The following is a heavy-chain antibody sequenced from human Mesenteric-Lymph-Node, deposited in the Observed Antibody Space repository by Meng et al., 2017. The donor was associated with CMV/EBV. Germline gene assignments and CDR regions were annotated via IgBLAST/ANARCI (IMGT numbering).Heavy chain of an antibody. CDR2: INSDGSST. J-gene: IGHJ3*02. Sequence: FSSYWMHWVRQAPGKGLVWVSRINSDGSSTSYADSVKGRFTISRDNAKNTLYLQMNSLRAEDTAVYYCARGRIAVAGTILDHDAFDIWGQGTMVTVSS. D-gene: IGHD6-19*01. CDR3: ARGRIAVAGTILDHDAFDI. CDR1: FSSYW. V-gene: IGHV3-74*01.